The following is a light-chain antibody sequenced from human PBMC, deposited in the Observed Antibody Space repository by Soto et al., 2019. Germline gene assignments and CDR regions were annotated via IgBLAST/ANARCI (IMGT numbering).Light chain of an antibody. CDR1: SSDVGGYNS. Sequence: QSVLTQPASVSGSPGQSITISCTGTSSDVGGYNSVSWYQQHPGKAPQLIIYDVSYRPSGISSRFSGSKSGNTASLTISGLQAADEADYSCSSYTTSSARVFGAGTKLTVL. J-gene: IGLJ2*01. V-gene: IGLV2-14*01. CDR3: SSYTTSSARV. CDR2: DVS.